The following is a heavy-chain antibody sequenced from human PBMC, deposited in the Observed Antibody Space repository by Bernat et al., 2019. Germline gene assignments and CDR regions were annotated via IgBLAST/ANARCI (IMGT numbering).Heavy chain of an antibody. V-gene: IGHV3-30*18. CDR1: GFTFSSYG. J-gene: IGHJ5*02. CDR2: ISYDGSNK. CDR3: AKANYGLPHWFDP. D-gene: IGHD3-10*01. Sequence: QVQLVESGGGVVQPGRSLRLSCAASGFTFSSYGMHWVRQAPGKGLEWVAVISYDGSNKHYADSVKGRFTISRDNSKNTLYLQMNSLRAEDTAVYYCAKANYGLPHWFDPWGQGTLVTVSS.